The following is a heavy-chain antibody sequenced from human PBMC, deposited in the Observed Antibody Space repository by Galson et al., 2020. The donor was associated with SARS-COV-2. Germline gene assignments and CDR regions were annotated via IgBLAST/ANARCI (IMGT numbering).Heavy chain of an antibody. D-gene: IGHD3-10*01. J-gene: IGHJ4*02. CDR3: ARESRHPLGGVYYFDS. CDR2: VHNSGTT. CDR1: GGSIRSQY. Sequence: SETLSLTCTVSGGSIRSQYWSWIRQPPGRGLEWIGNVHNSGTTNDNSSLKSRVTISVEASKNQFSLKLASVTAADTAVYYCARESRHPLGGVYYFDSWGRGTLVTVSS. V-gene: IGHV4-4*08.